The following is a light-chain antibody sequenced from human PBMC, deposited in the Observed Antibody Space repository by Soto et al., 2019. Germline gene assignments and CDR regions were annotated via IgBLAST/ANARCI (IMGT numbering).Light chain of an antibody. CDR1: SSNIGDNY. V-gene: IGLV1-51*01. CDR2: DNS. Sequence: QSVLTQPPSVSAAPGQKVTISCSGSSSNIGDNYVSWYQQFPGTAPKLLIYDNSQRPSGIPDRFSGSTSGTSATLGITGLETGDEADYYCRTWDTSLSAGVFGGGTKLTVL. CDR3: RTWDTSLSAGV. J-gene: IGLJ2*01.